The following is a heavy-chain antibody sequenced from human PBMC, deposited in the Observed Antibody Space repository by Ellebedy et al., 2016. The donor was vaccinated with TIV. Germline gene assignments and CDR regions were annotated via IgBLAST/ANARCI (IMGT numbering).Heavy chain of an antibody. Sequence: SVKVSXXASGGTFSSYAISWVRQAPGQGLEWMGRIIPIFGTANYAQKFQGRVTITADESTSTAYMELSSLRSEDTAVYYCASQWVEDSGSYADYWGQGTLVTVSS. CDR2: IIPIFGTA. D-gene: IGHD1-26*01. V-gene: IGHV1-69*13. CDR3: ASQWVEDSGSYADY. J-gene: IGHJ4*02. CDR1: GGTFSSYA.